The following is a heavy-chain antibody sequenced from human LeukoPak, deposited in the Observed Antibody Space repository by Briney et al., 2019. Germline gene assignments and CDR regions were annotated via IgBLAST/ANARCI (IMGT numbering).Heavy chain of an antibody. CDR2: IDHRGNT. J-gene: IGHJ4*02. V-gene: IGHV4-4*02. D-gene: IGHD4-17*01. CDR1: GDSISSTNW. CDR3: ARGYGPGY. Sequence: SGTLSLTCAVSGDSISSTNWWNWVRQPPGKGLEWIGEIDHRGNTNYNPSLKSRVSISADKSKNQFSLKLTSVTAADTALYYCARGYGPGYWGQGILVTVSA.